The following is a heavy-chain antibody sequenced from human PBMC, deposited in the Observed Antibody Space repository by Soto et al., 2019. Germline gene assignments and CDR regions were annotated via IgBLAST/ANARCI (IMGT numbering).Heavy chain of an antibody. J-gene: IGHJ5*02. Sequence: ASENVSCKASGYTFTSYGISWLRQAPGQGLAWMGWLSPSNGNTNYAQKLQSRVTMTTDTSTSTAYMELSSLRSDDTAVYYCARNGIVVVPAAIGWFDPWGQGTLVTVSS. CDR1: GYTFTSYG. V-gene: IGHV1-18*04. CDR2: LSPSNGNT. D-gene: IGHD2-2*01. CDR3: ARNGIVVVPAAIGWFDP.